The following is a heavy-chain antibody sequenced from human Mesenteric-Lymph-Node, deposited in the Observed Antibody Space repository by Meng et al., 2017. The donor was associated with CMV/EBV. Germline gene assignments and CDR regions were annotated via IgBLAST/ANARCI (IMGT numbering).Heavy chain of an antibody. J-gene: IGHJ5*02. V-gene: IGHV3-74*01. CDR2: INSDGSST. Sequence: GGSLRLSCAASGFTFSSYWMHWVRQAPGKGLVWVSRINSDGSSTSYADSVKGRFTISRDNAKNTLYLQMNNLRAEDTAVYYCTRAYDYGDPNWFDPWGQGTLVTVSS. CDR3: TRAYDYGDPNWFDP. D-gene: IGHD4/OR15-4a*01. CDR1: GFTFSSYW.